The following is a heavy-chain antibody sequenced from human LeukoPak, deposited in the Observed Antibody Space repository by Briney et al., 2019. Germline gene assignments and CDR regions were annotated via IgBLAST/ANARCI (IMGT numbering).Heavy chain of an antibody. CDR3: ARRSPSGYQLLSSSGWYYFDY. J-gene: IGHJ4*02. V-gene: IGHV1-8*01. CDR1: GYSFTSSTDSD. D-gene: IGHD2-2*01. CDR2: MNPNSGNT. Sequence: ASVKVSCKASGYSFTSSTDSDVNWVRQAPGQGLEWMGWMNPNSGNTGYAQKFQGRVTMTRNTSISTAYMELSSLRSEDTAVYYCARRSPSGYQLLSSSGWYYFDYWGQGTLVTVSS.